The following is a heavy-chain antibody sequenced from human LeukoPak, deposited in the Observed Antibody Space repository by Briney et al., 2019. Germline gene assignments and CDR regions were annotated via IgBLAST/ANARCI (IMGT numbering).Heavy chain of an antibody. V-gene: IGHV3-33*01. D-gene: IGHD5-18*01. CDR1: GFTFSNYA. J-gene: IGHJ4*02. CDR2: MWHDGSNE. Sequence: GGSLRLSCAASGFTFSNYAMHWVRQAPGKGLEWVAVMWHDGSNEYYTDSVKGRFTISRDNSKNTLYLQMNSLRAEDTAVYYCARAGGYSFGPGGYWGQGTLVTVSS. CDR3: ARAGGYSFGPGGY.